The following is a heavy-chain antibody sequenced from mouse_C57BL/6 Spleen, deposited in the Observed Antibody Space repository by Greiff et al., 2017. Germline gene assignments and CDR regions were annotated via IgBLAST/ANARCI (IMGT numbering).Heavy chain of an antibody. CDR1: GYAFSSSW. V-gene: IGHV1-82*01. J-gene: IGHJ4*01. D-gene: IGHD6-1*01. Sequence: QVQLQQSGPELVKPGASVKISCKASGYAFSSSWMNWVKQRPGKGLEWIGRIYPGDGDTNYNGKFKGKATLTADKSSSTAYMQLSSLTSEDSAVYFCARWSLCAMDYWGQGTSVTVSS. CDR3: ARWSLCAMDY. CDR2: IYPGDGDT.